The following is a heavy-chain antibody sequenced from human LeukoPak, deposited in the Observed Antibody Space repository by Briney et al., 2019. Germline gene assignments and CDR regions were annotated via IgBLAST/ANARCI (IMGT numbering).Heavy chain of an antibody. V-gene: IGHV3-73*01. D-gene: IGHD3-9*01. Sequence: GGSLRLSCAASGFTFSDSAMHWVRQASGKGLEWLGRIRTQANNDATAYGASVKGRFIISRDDSRKTADLQMKSLKNENTAVYYCAGDYNSLTGLTFWGQGTLVTVSS. CDR2: IRTQANNDAT. CDR3: AGDYNSLTGLTF. CDR1: GFTFSDSA. J-gene: IGHJ4*02.